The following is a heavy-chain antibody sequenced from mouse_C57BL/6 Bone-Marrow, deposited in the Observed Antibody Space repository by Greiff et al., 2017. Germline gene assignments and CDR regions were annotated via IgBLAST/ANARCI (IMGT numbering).Heavy chain of an antibody. J-gene: IGHJ1*03. CDR2: IYPGSGST. Sequence: QFQLQQPGAELVKPGASVQLSCKASGYTFTSYWITWVKQRPGQSLEWIGDIYPGSGSTNYNEKFNCKATLTVDTSSSTAYMQLSSLTSEDSAVYYCARRELDWYFDVWGTGTTVTVSS. V-gene: IGHV1-55*01. D-gene: IGHD4-1*01. CDR3: ARRELDWYFDV. CDR1: GYTFTSYW.